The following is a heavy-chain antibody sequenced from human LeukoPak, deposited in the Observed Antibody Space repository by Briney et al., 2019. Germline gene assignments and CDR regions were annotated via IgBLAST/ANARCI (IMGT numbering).Heavy chain of an antibody. J-gene: IGHJ6*02. V-gene: IGHV4-39*01. CDR1: GGSISSSSYY. D-gene: IGHD2-2*01. CDR2: IHYSGSA. Sequence: PSETLSLTCTVSGGSISSSSYYWGWIRQPPGKGLESIGSIHYSGSAYYNPSLKSRVTISVDTSKNQFSLKLSSVTAADTAVYYCARGHQVPAAMQGYYYYYGMDVWGQGTTVTVSS. CDR3: ARGHQVPAAMQGYYYYYGMDV.